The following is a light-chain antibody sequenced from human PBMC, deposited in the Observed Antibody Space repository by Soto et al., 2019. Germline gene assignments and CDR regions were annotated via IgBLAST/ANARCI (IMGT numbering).Light chain of an antibody. J-gene: IGLJ2*01. CDR2: DND. V-gene: IGLV1-51*01. CDR3: GAWDTTLNAEV. CDR1: TSNLGQNA. Sequence: QSVLTQPPSVSAAPGQKVTISCSGSTSNLGQNAVSWYQHLPGTAPKLLIRDNDQRPSGIPDRFSASKSATSATLAITGLQAGDEADYYCGAWDTTLNAEVFGGGTKLTVL.